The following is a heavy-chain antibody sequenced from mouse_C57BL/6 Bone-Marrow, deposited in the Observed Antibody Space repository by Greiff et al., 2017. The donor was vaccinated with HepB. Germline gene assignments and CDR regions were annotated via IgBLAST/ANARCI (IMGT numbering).Heavy chain of an antibody. Sequence: KLVESGGDLVKPGGSLKLSCAASGFTFSSYGMSWVRQTPDKRLEWVATISSGGSYTYYPDSVKGRFTISRDNAKNTLYLQMSSLKSEDTAMYYCARHYYGNYFDYWGQGTTLTVSS. V-gene: IGHV5-6*02. CDR2: ISSGGSYT. CDR1: GFTFSSYG. J-gene: IGHJ2*01. CDR3: ARHYYGNYFDY. D-gene: IGHD1-1*02.